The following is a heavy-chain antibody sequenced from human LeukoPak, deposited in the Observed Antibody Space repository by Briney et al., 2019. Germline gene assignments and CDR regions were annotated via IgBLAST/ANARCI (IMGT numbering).Heavy chain of an antibody. D-gene: IGHD3-22*01. CDR3: ARAMSTDLDY. CDR2: ISYDGSNK. V-gene: IGHV3-30-3*01. Sequence: GRSLRLSCAASRFTFSSCAMHWVRQAPGKGLEWVAVISYDGSNKYYADSVKGRFTISRDNSKNTLYLQMNSLRAEDTAVYYCARAMSTDLDYWGQGTLVTVSS. J-gene: IGHJ4*02. CDR1: RFTFSSCA.